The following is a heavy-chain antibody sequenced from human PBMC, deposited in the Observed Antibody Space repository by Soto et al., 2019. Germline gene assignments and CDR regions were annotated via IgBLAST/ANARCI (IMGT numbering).Heavy chain of an antibody. CDR2: INPNSGGT. D-gene: IGHD2-15*01. J-gene: IGHJ4*02. V-gene: IGHV1-2*02. CDR3: ARVNVVVVAATREYYFDY. Sequence: ASVKVSCKASGYTFTGYYMHWVRQAPGQGLEWMGWINPNSGGTNYAQKFQGRVTMTRDTSISTAYMELSRLRTDDTAVYYCARVNVVVVAATREYYFDYWGQGTLVTVSS. CDR1: GYTFTGYY.